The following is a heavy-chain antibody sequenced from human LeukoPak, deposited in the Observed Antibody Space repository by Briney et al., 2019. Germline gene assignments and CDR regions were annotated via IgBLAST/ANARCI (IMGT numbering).Heavy chain of an antibody. Sequence: PSETLSLTCAVSGGSISSSNWWTWVRQPPGKGLEWIGEIFHSGSTNYNPSLKSRVTISVDKSKNQFSLDLSSVTAADTAVYYCARFGEDITMVRGVYYFDYWGQGTLVTVSS. D-gene: IGHD3-10*01. V-gene: IGHV4-4*02. J-gene: IGHJ4*02. CDR3: ARFGEDITMVRGVYYFDY. CDR2: IFHSGST. CDR1: GGSISSSNW.